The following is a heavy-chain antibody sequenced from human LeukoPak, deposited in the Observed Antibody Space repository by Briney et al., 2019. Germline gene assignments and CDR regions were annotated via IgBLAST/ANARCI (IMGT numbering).Heavy chain of an antibody. CDR1: RDSISGYY. CDR3: ARAGSYRLTTTL. V-gene: IGHV4-59*01. Sequence: SETLSLTCTVSRDSISGYYWSWIRQPPGKGLEWIGYISYSGSTSFNPSLKSRVTISVDTSTNQFSLALSSVTAADTAVYYCARAGSYRLTTTLWGQGTLVTVSS. CDR2: ISYSGST. D-gene: IGHD4-17*01. J-gene: IGHJ4*02.